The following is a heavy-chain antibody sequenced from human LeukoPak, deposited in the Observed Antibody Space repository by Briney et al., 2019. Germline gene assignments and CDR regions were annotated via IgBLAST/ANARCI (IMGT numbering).Heavy chain of an antibody. CDR2: IYYSGST. D-gene: IGHD3-22*01. CDR3: ARNYYESSGYYPWNFDY. CDR1: GGSISSSSYY. Sequence: KPSETLSLTCTVSGGSISSSSYYWGWIRQPPGKGLEWIGSIYYSGSTHYNPSLKSRVTISIEKSKNQFSLKLSSVTAADTAVYYCARNYYESSGYYPWNFDYWGQGTLVTVSS. V-gene: IGHV4-39*01. J-gene: IGHJ4*02.